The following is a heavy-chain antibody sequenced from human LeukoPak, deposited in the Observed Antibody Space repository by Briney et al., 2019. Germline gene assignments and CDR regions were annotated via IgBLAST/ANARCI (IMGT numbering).Heavy chain of an antibody. D-gene: IGHD3-22*01. Sequence: GASVKVSCKASGYTFTSYGISWVRQAPGQGLEWMGWISACNGNTNYAQKLQGRVTMTTDTSTSTAYMELRSLRSDDTAVYYCARSPEDHYYDSSGYSSTLNFDYWGQGTLVTVSS. J-gene: IGHJ4*02. V-gene: IGHV1-18*01. CDR1: GYTFTSYG. CDR2: ISACNGNT. CDR3: ARSPEDHYYDSSGYSSTLNFDY.